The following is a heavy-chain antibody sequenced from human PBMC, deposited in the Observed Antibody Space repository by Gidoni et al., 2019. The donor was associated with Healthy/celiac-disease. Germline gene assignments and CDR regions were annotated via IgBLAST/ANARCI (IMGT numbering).Heavy chain of an antibody. CDR3: AKDRSVVVVAAPYGMDV. CDR1: GFTFSSYA. D-gene: IGHD2-15*01. V-gene: IGHV3-23*01. J-gene: IGHJ6*02. Sequence: EVQLLESGGGLVQPGGSLRLSCAASGFTFSSYAMSWVRQAPGQGLGWVSAISGSGGSTYYADSVKGRFTISRDNSKNTLYLQMNSLRAEDTAVYYCAKDRSVVVVAAPYGMDVWGQGTTVTVSS. CDR2: ISGSGGST.